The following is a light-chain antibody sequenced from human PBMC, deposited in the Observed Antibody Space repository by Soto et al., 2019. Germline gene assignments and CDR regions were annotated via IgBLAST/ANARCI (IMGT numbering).Light chain of an antibody. CDR2: GNT. J-gene: IGLJ2*01. CDR3: QSYDSSLSAVV. CDR1: SSNIGAGYD. Sequence: QSVLTQPPSVSGGPGQRVTISCTGSSSNIGAGYDVHWYQHLPGTAPKLLMYGNTNRPSGVPDRFSGSKSGTSASLAITGLQAEDEADYYCQSYDSSLSAVVFGGGTKVTVL. V-gene: IGLV1-40*01.